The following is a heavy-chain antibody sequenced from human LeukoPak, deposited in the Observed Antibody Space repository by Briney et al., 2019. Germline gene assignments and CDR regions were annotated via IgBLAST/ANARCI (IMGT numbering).Heavy chain of an antibody. D-gene: IGHD3-22*01. J-gene: IGHJ4*02. CDR3: ASGYYDSSGYVDD. CDR1: GYTFSGYY. V-gene: IGHV1-2*02. CDR2: INPNSGGT. Sequence: ASVKVSCKASGYTFSGYYMYWVRQAPGQGLEWMGWINPNSGGTNYAQKFQGRVTMTRDTSISTAYMELSRLTSDDSAVYYCASGYYDSSGYVDDWGQGTLVTVSS.